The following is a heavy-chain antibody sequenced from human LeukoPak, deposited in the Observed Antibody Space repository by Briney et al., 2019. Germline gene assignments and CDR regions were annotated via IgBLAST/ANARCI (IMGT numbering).Heavy chain of an antibody. CDR2: IIPVLNIT. J-gene: IGHJ6*02. CDR1: GGTFSSSA. D-gene: IGHD5-18*01. V-gene: IGHV1-69*04. Sequence: VASVNVSCTPSGGTFSSSAITWVRQAPGQGLEWMGRIIPVLNITSYAQKFQGRVTITADTSTSTVYMELSSLRSEETAVYYCARDQGLTAPPPYGLDVWGQGTTVTVSS. CDR3: ARDQGLTAPPPYGLDV.